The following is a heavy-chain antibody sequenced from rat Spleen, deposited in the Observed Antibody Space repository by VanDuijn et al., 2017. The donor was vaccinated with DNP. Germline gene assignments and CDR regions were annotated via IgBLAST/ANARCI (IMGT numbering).Heavy chain of an antibody. V-gene: IGHV5-17*01. Sequence: EVQLVESGGGLVQPGRSLKLSCAASGLTFSDYAMAWVRQAPTKGLEWVASISYDGSSTYYRDSVKGRFTISRDNAKSTLYLQIHILRSEDTATYYCATQNWAPDYWGQGVMVTVSS. D-gene: IGHD5-1*01. CDR3: ATQNWAPDY. J-gene: IGHJ2*01. CDR2: ISYDGSST. CDR1: GLTFSDYA.